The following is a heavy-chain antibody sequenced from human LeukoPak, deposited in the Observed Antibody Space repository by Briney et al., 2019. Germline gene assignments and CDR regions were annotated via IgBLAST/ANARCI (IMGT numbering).Heavy chain of an antibody. CDR2: MNPNSGNT. D-gene: IGHD6-13*01. V-gene: IGHV1-8*01. Sequence: ASVKVSCKASGYTFTSYDIHWVRQATGQGLEWMGWMNPNSGNTGYAQKFQGRVTMTRNTSISTAYMELSSLRSEDTAVYYCARAYSSSWAYYYYYYMDVWGKGTTVTISS. CDR3: ARAYSSSWAYYYYYYMDV. J-gene: IGHJ6*03. CDR1: GYTFTSYD.